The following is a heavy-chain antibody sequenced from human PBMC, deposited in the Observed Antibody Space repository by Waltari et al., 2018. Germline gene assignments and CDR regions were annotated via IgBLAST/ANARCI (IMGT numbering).Heavy chain of an antibody. CDR1: GFTFSSYS. CDR3: VRDHRFAFDN. CDR2: ISAGSGNK. Sequence: EVQLVESGGGLAQPGGSRRLSCVASGFTFSSYSVNWVRQAPGKGLEWVSYISAGSGNKRYADSVEGRFSISRDNTRNSLSLQMNSLRVEDTAVYYCVRDHRFAFDNWGQGTVVSVSS. J-gene: IGHJ3*02. V-gene: IGHV3-48*04.